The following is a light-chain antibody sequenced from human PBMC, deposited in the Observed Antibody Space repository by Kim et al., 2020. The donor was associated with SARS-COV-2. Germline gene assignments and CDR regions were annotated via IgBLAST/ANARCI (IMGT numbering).Light chain of an antibody. CDR1: QSVSSSY. V-gene: IGKV3-20*01. Sequence: PGERATLPCRARQSVSSSYLAWYQQKPGQAPRRLIYGASSRATGIPDRFSGSGSGTDFTLTISRLEPEDFAVYYCQQYGSSPPLTFGGGTKVDIK. CDR2: GAS. J-gene: IGKJ4*01. CDR3: QQYGSSPPLT.